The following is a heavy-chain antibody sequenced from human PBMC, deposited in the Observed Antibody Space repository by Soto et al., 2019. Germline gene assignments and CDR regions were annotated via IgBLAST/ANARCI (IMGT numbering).Heavy chain of an antibody. J-gene: IGHJ6*02. D-gene: IGHD6-13*01. CDR2: INPSGGST. CDR3: ARVFAAAGTRRYYYGMDV. Sequence: GASVKVSCKASGYTFTSYYMHWVRQAPGQGLEWMGIINPSGGSTSYAQKFQGRVTMTRDTSTSTVYMELSSLRSEDTAVYYCARVFAAAGTRRYYYGMDVWGQGTTVTVS. V-gene: IGHV1-46*01. CDR1: GYTFTSYY.